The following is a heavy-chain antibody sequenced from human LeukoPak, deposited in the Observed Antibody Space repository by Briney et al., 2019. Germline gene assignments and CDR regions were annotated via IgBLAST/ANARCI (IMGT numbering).Heavy chain of an antibody. CDR3: ARGSIAEAAAFDY. J-gene: IGHJ4*02. Sequence: SETLSLTCSVSGGSISSSSYSWTWIRQPPGKGLEWVGAMYHSGTTYYNPSHTSRGTISVDTTKNQFSLRLKFVTAADTAVYYCARGSIAEAAAFDYWGQGTLVTVSS. V-gene: IGHV4-39*07. D-gene: IGHD6-13*01. CDR2: MYHSGTT. CDR1: GGSISSSSYS.